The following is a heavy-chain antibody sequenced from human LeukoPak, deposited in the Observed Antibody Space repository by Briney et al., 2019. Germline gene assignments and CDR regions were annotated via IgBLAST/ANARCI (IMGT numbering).Heavy chain of an antibody. CDR1: GYSFTSYW. D-gene: IGHD3-22*01. J-gene: IGHJ5*02. V-gene: IGHV5-10-1*01. CDR3: ARLVYYDSSGYYPNWFDP. Sequence: PGGSLRLSCKGSGYSFTSYWISWVRQMPGKGLEWMGRIDPSDSYTNYSPSFQGHVTISADKSISTAYLQWSSLKASDTAMYYCARLVYYDSSGYYPNWFDPWGQGTLVTVSS. CDR2: IDPSDSYT.